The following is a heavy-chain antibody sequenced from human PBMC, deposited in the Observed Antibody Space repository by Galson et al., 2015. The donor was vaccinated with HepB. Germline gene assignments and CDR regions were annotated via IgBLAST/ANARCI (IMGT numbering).Heavy chain of an antibody. CDR3: ARLSDSSGYYGSKSLSAFDI. J-gene: IGHJ3*02. V-gene: IGHV5-51*01. CDR1: GYSFTSYW. Sequence: QSGAEVKKPGESLKISCKGSGYSFTSYWIGWVRQMPGKGLEWMGIIYPGDSDTRYSPSFQGQATISADKSISTAYLQWSSLKASDTAMYYCARLSDSSGYYGSKSLSAFDIWGQGTMVTVSS. CDR2: IYPGDSDT. D-gene: IGHD3-22*01.